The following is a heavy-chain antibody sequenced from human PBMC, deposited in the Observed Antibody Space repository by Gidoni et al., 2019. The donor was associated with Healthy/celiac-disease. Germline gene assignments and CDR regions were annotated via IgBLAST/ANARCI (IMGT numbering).Heavy chain of an antibody. CDR2: IRSKANSYAT. Sequence: EVQLVESGGGLVQPGGSLNLPCAASGFPFSGSAMHWARQASGKGLEWVGRIRSKANSYATAYAASVKGRFTISRDYSKNTAYLQMNSLKTEDTAVYYCTRPRTHYYDSSGYWNAFDIWGQGTMVTVSS. D-gene: IGHD3-22*01. V-gene: IGHV3-73*02. CDR1: GFPFSGSA. CDR3: TRPRTHYYDSSGYWNAFDI. J-gene: IGHJ3*02.